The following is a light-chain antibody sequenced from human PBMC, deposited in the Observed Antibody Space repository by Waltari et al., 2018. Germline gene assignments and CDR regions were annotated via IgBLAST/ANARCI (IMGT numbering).Light chain of an antibody. J-gene: IGKJ4*01. Sequence: IQLTQSPSSLSASVGARVSITCRASQDISESLAWYQQTPGKAPKLLISGASTLQRGVPSRFGGSGSGTDFTLSISSLQPEDFATYFCQQLNSFPLTFGGGTKVEI. V-gene: IGKV1-9*01. CDR2: GAS. CDR1: QDISES. CDR3: QQLNSFPLT.